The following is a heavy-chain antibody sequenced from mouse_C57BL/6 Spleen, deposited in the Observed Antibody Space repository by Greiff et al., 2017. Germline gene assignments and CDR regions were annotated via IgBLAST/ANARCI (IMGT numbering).Heavy chain of an antibody. Sequence: QVQLQQSGPELVKPGASVKISCKAPGYTSTDYYINWVKQRAGQGLEWLGWIYPGSGNTKYNEKFKGKATWTVDTSSSTAYMQPSSLTSEDSAVYFCARYGVWLRRAMDYWGQGTSVTVSS. CDR1: GYTSTDYY. CDR3: ARYGVWLRRAMDY. V-gene: IGHV1-84*01. CDR2: IYPGSGNT. D-gene: IGHD2-2*01. J-gene: IGHJ4*01.